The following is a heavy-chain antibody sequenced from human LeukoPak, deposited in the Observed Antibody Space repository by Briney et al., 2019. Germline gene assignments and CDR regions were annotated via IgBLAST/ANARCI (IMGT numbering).Heavy chain of an antibody. V-gene: IGHV4-34*01. CDR3: ARHPDYGGNSLGWFDP. J-gene: IGHJ5*02. CDR2: INHSGST. D-gene: IGHD4-23*01. CDR1: GGSFSGYY. Sequence: SETLSLTCAVYGGSFSGYYWSWIRQPPGKGLEWIGEINHSGSTNYNPSLKSRVTISVDTPKNQFSLKLSSVTAADTAVYYCARHPDYGGNSLGWFDPWGQGTLVTVSS.